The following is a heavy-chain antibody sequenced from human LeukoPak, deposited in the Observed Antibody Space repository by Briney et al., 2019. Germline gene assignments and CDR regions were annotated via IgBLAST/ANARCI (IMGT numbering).Heavy chain of an antibody. D-gene: IGHD2-2*01. Sequence: SETLSLTCTVSGGSISIYYWSWIRQPPGKGLEWIGYIYYSGSTNYNPSLKSRVTISVDTSKNQFSLKLSSVTAADTAVYYCARAGSSSTSSGFDYWGQGTLVTVSS. V-gene: IGHV4-59*01. CDR1: GGSISIYY. CDR2: IYYSGST. J-gene: IGHJ4*02. CDR3: ARAGSSSTSSGFDY.